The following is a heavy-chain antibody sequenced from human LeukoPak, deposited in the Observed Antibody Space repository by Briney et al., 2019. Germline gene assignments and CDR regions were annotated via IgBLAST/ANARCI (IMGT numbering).Heavy chain of an antibody. Sequence: PGGSLRLSCAASGFTFSSYWMSWVRQAPGKGLEWVANIKQDGSEKYYVDSVKGRFTISRDNAKNSLYLQMNSLRAEDTAVYYCARVRPTVTTVAWFDYRGQGTLVTASS. CDR2: IKQDGSEK. D-gene: IGHD4-17*01. CDR3: ARVRPTVTTVAWFDY. CDR1: GFTFSSYW. V-gene: IGHV3-7*01. J-gene: IGHJ4*02.